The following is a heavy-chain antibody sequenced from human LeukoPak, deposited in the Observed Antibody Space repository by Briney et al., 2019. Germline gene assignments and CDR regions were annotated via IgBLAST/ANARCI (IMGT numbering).Heavy chain of an antibody. Sequence: PGGSLRLSCAASGFTFSSYGMHWVRQAPGKGLEWVAFIRYDGSNKYYADSVKGRFTISRDNSKNTLYLQMNSLRAEDTAVYYCARSSSSSFFPGRDWFDPWGQGTLVTVSS. CDR3: ARSSSSSFFPGRDWFDP. CDR2: IRYDGSNK. D-gene: IGHD6-13*01. J-gene: IGHJ5*02. CDR1: GFTFSSYG. V-gene: IGHV3-30*02.